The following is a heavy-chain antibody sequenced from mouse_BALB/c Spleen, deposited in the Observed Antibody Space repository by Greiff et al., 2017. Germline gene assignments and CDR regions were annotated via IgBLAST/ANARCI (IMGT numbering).Heavy chain of an antibody. CDR2: ISSGGSYT. Sequence: DVMLVESGGGLVKPGGSLKLSCAASGFTFSSYAMSWVRQSPEKRLEWVAEISSGGSYTYYPDTVTGRFTISRDNAKNTLYLEMSSLRSEDTAMYYCARDHQFITTAPFAYWGQGTLVTVSA. CDR1: GFTFSSYA. D-gene: IGHD1-2*01. J-gene: IGHJ3*01. CDR3: ARDHQFITTAPFAY. V-gene: IGHV5-9-4*01.